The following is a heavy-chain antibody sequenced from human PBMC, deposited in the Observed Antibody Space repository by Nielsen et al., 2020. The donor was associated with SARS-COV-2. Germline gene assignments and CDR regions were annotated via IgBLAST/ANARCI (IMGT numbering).Heavy chain of an antibody. J-gene: IGHJ4*02. D-gene: IGHD6-19*01. CDR2: ISAYNGNT. CDR3: AREEDSSGWYEHSDY. CDR1: GYTFTSYG. V-gene: IGHV1-18*04. Sequence: ASVKVSCKASGYTFTSYGISWVRQAPGQGLEWMGWISAYNGNTNYAQKLQGRVTMTTDTSTSTAYMELRSLRSDDTAVYYCAREEDSSGWYEHSDYWGQGTLVTVSS.